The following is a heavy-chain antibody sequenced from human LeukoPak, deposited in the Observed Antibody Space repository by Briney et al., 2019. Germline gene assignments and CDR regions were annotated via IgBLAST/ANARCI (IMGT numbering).Heavy chain of an antibody. CDR1: GFTFSSYW. CDR3: AKDSPDFDWLLESPDY. CDR2: INSDGSST. Sequence: GGSLRLSCAASGFTFSSYWMHWVRQAPGKGLVWVSRINSDGSSTSYADSVKGRFTISRDNAKNTLYLQMNSLRAEDTAVYYCAKDSPDFDWLLESPDYWGQGTLVTVSS. J-gene: IGHJ4*02. V-gene: IGHV3-74*01. D-gene: IGHD3-9*01.